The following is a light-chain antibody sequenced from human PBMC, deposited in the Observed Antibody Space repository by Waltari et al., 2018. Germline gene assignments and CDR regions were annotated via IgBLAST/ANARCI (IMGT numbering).Light chain of an antibody. CDR3: SAYISRSISYVI. CDR1: SSDISDYNF. V-gene: IGLV2-14*03. CDR2: YVT. Sequence: QPALTQPASMSGSPGQSVTISCTGTSSDISDYNFVSWYQQHPGKGPKLIIYYVTNRASGVTNRCAGSKSGNRASLTISGLQAEDEADYYCSAYISRSISYVIFGRGTKLTVL. J-gene: IGLJ2*01.